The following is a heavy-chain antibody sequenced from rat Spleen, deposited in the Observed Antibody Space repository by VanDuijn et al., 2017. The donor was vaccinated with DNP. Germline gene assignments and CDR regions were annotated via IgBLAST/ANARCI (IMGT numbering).Heavy chain of an antibody. J-gene: IGHJ3*01. CDR1: GYSITSNY. Sequence: EVQLQESGSGLVKPSQSLSLTCSVTGYSITSNYWAWIRKFPGNKMEWIAYISYRGSTTYNPSLKSRISITRDTSRNQFFLQLNSVTAEDTATYYCATGGAGIWFAYWGRGTLVTVSS. CDR2: ISYRGST. D-gene: IGHD4-2*01. V-gene: IGHV3-1*01. CDR3: ATGGAGIWFAY.